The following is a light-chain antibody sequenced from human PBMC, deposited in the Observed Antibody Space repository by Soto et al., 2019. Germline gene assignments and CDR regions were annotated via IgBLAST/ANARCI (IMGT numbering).Light chain of an antibody. CDR3: CSYAGSYTWV. CDR2: DVN. J-gene: IGLJ3*02. Sequence: QSVLTQPRSVSGSPGQSVTISCTGTSGDVGNYNYVSWYQQHPGKAPKVMIYDVNKWPSGVPDRFSGSKSGNTASLTISGLQAEDEADYYCCSYAGSYTWVFGGGTKLTVL. CDR1: SGDVGNYNY. V-gene: IGLV2-11*01.